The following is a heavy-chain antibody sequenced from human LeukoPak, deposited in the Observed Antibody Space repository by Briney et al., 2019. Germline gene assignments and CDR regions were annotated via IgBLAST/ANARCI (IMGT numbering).Heavy chain of an antibody. J-gene: IGHJ4*02. D-gene: IGHD3-9*01. Sequence: SVKVSCKASGYTFTSYYMHWVRQAPGQGLDWMGIINPSGGSTSYAQKFQGRVTMTRDTSTSTVYMELSSLRSEDTAVYYCARDRTYYDISTGYSPQYYFDYWGQGTLVTVSS. CDR1: GYTFTSYY. V-gene: IGHV1-46*01. CDR3: ARDRTYYDISTGYSPQYYFDY. CDR2: INPSGGST.